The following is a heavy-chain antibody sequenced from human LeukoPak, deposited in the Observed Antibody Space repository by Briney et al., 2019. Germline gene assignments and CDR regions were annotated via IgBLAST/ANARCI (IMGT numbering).Heavy chain of an antibody. J-gene: IGHJ4*02. Sequence: ASVKVSCKAPGYTFTSYDINWVRQATGQGLEWMGWMNPNSGNTGYAQKFQGRVTMTRNTSISTAYMELSSLRSEDTAVYYCGRGQGRGSDLGCWGQGTLVTVSS. CDR3: GRGQGRGSDLGC. CDR2: MNPNSGNT. V-gene: IGHV1-8*01. D-gene: IGHD2-15*01. CDR1: GYTFTSYD.